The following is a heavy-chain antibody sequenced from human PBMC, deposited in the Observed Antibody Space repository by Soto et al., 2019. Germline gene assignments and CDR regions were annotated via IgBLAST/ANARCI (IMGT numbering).Heavy chain of an antibody. V-gene: IGHV4-59*08. J-gene: IGHJ3*02. CDR1: GGSIRNYY. CDR2: IYYSGST. Sequence: PSETLSLTCTVSGGSIRNYYWSWIRQPPGKGLEWIGYIYYSGSTNYNPSLKSRVTISVDTSKKQFSLKLSSVTAADTAVYYCARQLQYSSGWYPGAIDISGQATMVTVSS. D-gene: IGHD6-19*01. CDR3: ARQLQYSSGWYPGAIDI.